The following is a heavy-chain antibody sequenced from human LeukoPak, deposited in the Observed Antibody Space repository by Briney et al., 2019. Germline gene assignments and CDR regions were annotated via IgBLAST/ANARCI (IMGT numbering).Heavy chain of an antibody. V-gene: IGHV4-59*01. CDR1: GGSITDYY. J-gene: IGHJ4*02. CDR2: IYYSGST. Sequence: SETLSLTCTVSGGSITDYYWTWIRQPPGKGLEWIGYIYYSGSTNYNPSLKSRVTISVDTSKNQFSLKLSSVTAADTAVYYCARSGYDILTGYYTLFDYWGQGTLVTVSS. D-gene: IGHD3-9*01. CDR3: ARSGYDILTGYYTLFDY.